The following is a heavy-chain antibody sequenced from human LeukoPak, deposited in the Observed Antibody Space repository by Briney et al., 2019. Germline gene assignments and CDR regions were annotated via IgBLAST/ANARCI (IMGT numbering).Heavy chain of an antibody. Sequence: GEALEISFQGSGYSFNTYWIAWGRPRPGKGLGGMGIIYPGDSDTRYSPSFQGQITMSADKSINTAYLRWSSLKASDTAMYYCARAYYCGGGGCKLEYWGQGTLVTVSS. CDR3: ARAYYCGGGGCKLEY. CDR2: IYPGDSDT. D-gene: IGHD2-21*01. V-gene: IGHV5-51*01. J-gene: IGHJ4*02. CDR1: GYSFNTYW.